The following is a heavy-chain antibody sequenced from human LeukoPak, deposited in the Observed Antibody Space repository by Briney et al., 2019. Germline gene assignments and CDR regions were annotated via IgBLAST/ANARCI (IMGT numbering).Heavy chain of an antibody. V-gene: IGHV1-46*02. J-gene: IGHJ4*02. Sequence: ASVKVSCKASGGTFNNYAINWVRQAPGQGLEWMGIINPSGGSTSYAQKFQGRVTMTRDMSTSTVYMELSSLRSEDTAVYYCARERGIAVAGTTFDFWGQGTLVTVSP. CDR2: INPSGGST. CDR1: GGTFNNYA. CDR3: ARERGIAVAGTTFDF. D-gene: IGHD6-13*01.